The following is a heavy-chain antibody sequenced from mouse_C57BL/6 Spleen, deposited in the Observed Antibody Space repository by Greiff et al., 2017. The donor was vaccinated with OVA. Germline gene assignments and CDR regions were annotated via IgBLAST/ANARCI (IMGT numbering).Heavy chain of an antibody. CDR3: ARSDYDDEYYAMDY. CDR2: FHPYNDDT. D-gene: IGHD2-4*01. J-gene: IGHJ4*01. V-gene: IGHV1-47*01. Sequence: VMLVESGAELVKPGASVKMSCKASGYTFTTYPIEWMKQNHGKSLEWIGNFHPYNDDTKYNEKFKGKATLTVEKSSSTVYLELSRLTSDDSAVYYCARSDYDDEYYAMDYWGQGTSVTVSS. CDR1: GYTFTTYP.